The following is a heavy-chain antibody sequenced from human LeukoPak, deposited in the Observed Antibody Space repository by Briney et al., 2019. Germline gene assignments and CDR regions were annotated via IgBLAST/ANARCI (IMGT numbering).Heavy chain of an antibody. CDR1: GFTFSSYA. Sequence: GSLRLSCSASGFTFSSYAMHWVRQAPGKGLEYVSAISSNGGSTYYADSVKGRFTISRDNSKNTLYLQMSSLRAEDTAVYYCVKDHCSSTSCYPWDWFDPWGQGTLVTVSS. J-gene: IGHJ5*02. CDR3: VKDHCSSTSCYPWDWFDP. CDR2: ISSNGGST. D-gene: IGHD2-2*01. V-gene: IGHV3-64D*06.